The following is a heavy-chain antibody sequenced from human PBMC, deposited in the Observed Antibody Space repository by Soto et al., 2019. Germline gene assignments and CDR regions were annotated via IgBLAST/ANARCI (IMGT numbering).Heavy chain of an antibody. Sequence: PSETLSLTCTVSGGSISSYYWSWIRQPPRKGLEWIGYIYYSGSTNYNPSLKSRVTISVDTSKNQFSLKLSSVTAADTAVYYCERRYGSCFDHPGPGPLVTVSS. CDR1: GGSISSYY. CDR3: ERRYGSCFDH. J-gene: IGHJ4*02. V-gene: IGHV4-59*08. CDR2: IYYSGST. D-gene: IGHD5-18*01.